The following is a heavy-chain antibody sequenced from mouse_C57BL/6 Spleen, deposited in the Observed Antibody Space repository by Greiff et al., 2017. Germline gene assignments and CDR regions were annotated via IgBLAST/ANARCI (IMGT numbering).Heavy chain of an antibody. J-gene: IGHJ2*01. CDR1: GYAFSSSW. Sequence: QVQLQQSGPELVKPGASVKISCKASGYAFSSSWMNWVKQRPGKGLEWIGRIYPGDGDTNYNGKFKGKATLTADKSSSTAYMQLSSLTSEVSAVXFCARDGTGGYWGQGTTLTVSS. CDR2: IYPGDGDT. CDR3: ARDGTGGY. V-gene: IGHV1-82*01. D-gene: IGHD1-1*01.